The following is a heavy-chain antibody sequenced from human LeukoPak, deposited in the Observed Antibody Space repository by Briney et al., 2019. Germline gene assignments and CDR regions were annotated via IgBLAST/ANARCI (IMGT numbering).Heavy chain of an antibody. CDR3: ETGGDAFDI. CDR1: GFTFSSYW. J-gene: IGHJ3*02. Sequence: AGGSLRLSYAASGFTFSSYWMHWVRQAPGKGLVWVSRINTDGSSTSYADSVKGRFTISRDNAKNTLYLQMNSLRAEDTAVYYCETGGDAFDIWGQGTMVTVSS. D-gene: IGHD3-16*01. V-gene: IGHV3-74*01. CDR2: INTDGSST.